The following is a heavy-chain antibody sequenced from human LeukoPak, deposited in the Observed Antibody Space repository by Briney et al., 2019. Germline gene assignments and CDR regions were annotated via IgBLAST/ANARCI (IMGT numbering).Heavy chain of an antibody. CDR2: IKYHGSDE. CDR3: ARIGGSGTYWDY. V-gene: IGHV3-7*01. J-gene: IGHJ4*02. Sequence: PGGSLRLSCAASGFAFSISAINWVRQAPGKGLEWVANIKYHGSDEHYVDSVRGRFTISRDSAKNSLFLQMNSLRAEDTAVYYCARIGGSGTYWDYWGQGTLVTVSS. CDR1: GFAFSISA. D-gene: IGHD3-10*01.